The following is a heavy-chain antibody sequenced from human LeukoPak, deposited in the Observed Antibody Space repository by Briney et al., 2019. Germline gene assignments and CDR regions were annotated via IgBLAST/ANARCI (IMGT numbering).Heavy chain of an antibody. D-gene: IGHD5-18*01. Sequence: GASVKVSCKASGYISTSYGISWVRQAPGQGLEWMGWISAYNGNTNYAQKLQGRVTITADKSTSTAYMGLSSLRSEDTAVYYCARSLRGYSYGYNYWGQGTLVTVSS. CDR3: ARSLRGYSYGYNY. CDR1: GYISTSYG. J-gene: IGHJ4*02. V-gene: IGHV1-18*01. CDR2: ISAYNGNT.